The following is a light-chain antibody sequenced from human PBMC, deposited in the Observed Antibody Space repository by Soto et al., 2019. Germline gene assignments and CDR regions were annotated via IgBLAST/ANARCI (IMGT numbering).Light chain of an antibody. CDR2: DVS. CDR3: CSYAGSYTLWV. J-gene: IGLJ3*02. Sequence: QSALTQPRSVSGSPGQSVTISCTGTSSDVGGYNYVSWYQQHPGKAPILMIYDVSKRPSGVPDRFSGSKSGNTASLTISGLQAEDEADYYCCSYAGSYTLWVFGGGTKLTVL. CDR1: SSDVGGYNY. V-gene: IGLV2-11*01.